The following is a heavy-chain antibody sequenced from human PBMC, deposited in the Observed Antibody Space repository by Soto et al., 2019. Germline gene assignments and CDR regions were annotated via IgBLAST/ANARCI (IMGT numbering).Heavy chain of an antibody. CDR1: GGSVTNSSYY. CDR2: VYYRWGS. J-gene: IGHJ4*02. CDR3: VSQRPTVITQAYFDY. Sequence: SETLSLTCTVCGGSVTNSSYYGVLIRQSPGKGLEWIGSVYYRWGSYSKSSVKSRVTISVDTSKNQFSLNLNSVTASDTAVYFCVSQRPTVITQAYFDYWAPGALVTVFS. V-gene: IGHV4-39*01. D-gene: IGHD1-20*01.